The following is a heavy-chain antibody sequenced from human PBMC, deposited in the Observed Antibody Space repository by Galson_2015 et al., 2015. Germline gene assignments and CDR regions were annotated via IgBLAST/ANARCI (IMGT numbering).Heavy chain of an antibody. V-gene: IGHV5-51*01. D-gene: IGHD3-10*01. CDR2: IYPGDDDV. CDR3: ARSLGGGSSFYGMDV. Sequence: QSGAEVKKPGESLKVSCQGSGYDFTTYWITWVRQMPGKGLEWMGNIYPGDDDVRYNPSFQGQVTISADKSRDTAYVQWSSLKASGTATYFCARSLGGGSSFYGMDVWGQGTTVPVSS. J-gene: IGHJ6*02. CDR1: GYDFTTYW.